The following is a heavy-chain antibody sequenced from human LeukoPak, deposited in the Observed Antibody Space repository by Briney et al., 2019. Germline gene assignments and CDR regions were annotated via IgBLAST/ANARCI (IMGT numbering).Heavy chain of an antibody. CDR1: GFTFSSYS. CDR2: ISSSSSYI. Sequence: PGGSLRLSCAASGFTFSSYSMNWVRQAPGKGLEWVSSISSSSSYIYYADSVKGRFTISRDNAKNSLYLQMNSLRAEDTAVYYCARSCGGDCYPDYWGQGTPVTVSS. D-gene: IGHD2-21*02. J-gene: IGHJ4*02. CDR3: ARSCGGDCYPDY. V-gene: IGHV3-21*01.